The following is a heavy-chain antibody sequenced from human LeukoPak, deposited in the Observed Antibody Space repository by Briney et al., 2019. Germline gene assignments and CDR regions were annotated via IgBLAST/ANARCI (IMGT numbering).Heavy chain of an antibody. CDR3: ARYGYCSGGSCYSPSWYFDY. J-gene: IGHJ4*02. CDR1: GGSISSYY. CDR2: IYYSGST. V-gene: IGHV4-59*08. D-gene: IGHD2-15*01. Sequence: SETLSLTCAVYGGSISSYYWSWIRQPPGKGLEWIGYIYYSGSTNYDPSLKSRVTISVDTSKNQFSLKLSSVTAADTAVYYCARYGYCSGGSCYSPSWYFDYWGQGTLVTVSS.